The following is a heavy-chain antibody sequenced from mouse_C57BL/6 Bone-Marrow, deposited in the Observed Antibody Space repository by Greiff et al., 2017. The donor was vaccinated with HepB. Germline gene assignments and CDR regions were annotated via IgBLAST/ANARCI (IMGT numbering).Heavy chain of an antibody. V-gene: IGHV1-81*01. CDR1: GYTFTSYG. Sequence: VQLQQSGAELARPGASVKLSCKASGYTFTSYGISWVKQRTGQGLEWIGEIYPRSGNTYYNEKFKGKATLTADKSYSTAYMELRSLTSEDSAVYFCARGRYYGSYNARDYWGKGTSVTVSS. J-gene: IGHJ4*01. CDR2: IYPRSGNT. D-gene: IGHD2-1*01. CDR3: ARGRYYGSYNARDY.